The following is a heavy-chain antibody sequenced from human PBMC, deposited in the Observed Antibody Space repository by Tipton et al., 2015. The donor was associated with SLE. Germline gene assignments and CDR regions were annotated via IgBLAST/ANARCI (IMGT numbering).Heavy chain of an antibody. J-gene: IGHJ5*02. V-gene: IGHV4-61*01. CDR2: IFHSGGT. CDR3: ARGAPAAGTYL. CDR1: GGSISSGSYY. D-gene: IGHD6-13*01. Sequence: TLSLTCTVSGGSISSGSYYWNWIRQSPGKGLEWIGYIFHSGGTNYNPSLKSRVTILVGTSKNQVSLRLSSVSAADTAIYYCARGAPAAGTYLWGQGTLVTVSS.